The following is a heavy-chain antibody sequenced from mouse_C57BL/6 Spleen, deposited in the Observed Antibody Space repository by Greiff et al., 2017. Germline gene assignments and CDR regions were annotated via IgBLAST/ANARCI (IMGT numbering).Heavy chain of an antibody. CDR3: ARDGYYDAMDY. CDR1: GFTFSSYT. V-gene: IGHV5-9*01. D-gene: IGHD2-3*01. Sequence: EVQVVESGGGLVKPGGSLKLSCAASGFTFSSYTMSWVRQTPEKRLEWVATISGGGGNTYYPDSVKGRFTISRDNAKNTLYLQMSSLRSEDTALYYCARDGYYDAMDYWGQGTSVTVSS. J-gene: IGHJ4*01. CDR2: ISGGGGNT.